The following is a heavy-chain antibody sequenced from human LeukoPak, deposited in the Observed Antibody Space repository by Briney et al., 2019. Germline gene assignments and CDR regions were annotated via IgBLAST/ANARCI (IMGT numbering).Heavy chain of an antibody. CDR3: AKVRWAWGRNYYDSSGYDAFDI. Sequence: RGSLRLSCAASGFTFSSYAMHWVRQAPGKGLEWVAVISYDGSNKYYADSVKGRFTISRDNSKNTLYLQMNSLRAEDTAVYYCAKVRWAWGRNYYDSSGYDAFDIWGQGTMVTVSS. V-gene: IGHV3-30*04. J-gene: IGHJ3*02. CDR2: ISYDGSNK. CDR1: GFTFSSYA. D-gene: IGHD3-22*01.